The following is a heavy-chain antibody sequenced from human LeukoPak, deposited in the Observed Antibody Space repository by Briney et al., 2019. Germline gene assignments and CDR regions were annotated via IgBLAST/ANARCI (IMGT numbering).Heavy chain of an antibody. Sequence: SVKVSGMASGGTFSSYAISWVRQAPGQGLEWMGGIIPIFGTANYAQKFQGRVTITADESTSTAYMELSSLRSEDTAVYYCARVGYNTVVVPAAIDYYYYMDVWGKGTTVTVSS. CDR3: ARVGYNTVVVPAAIDYYYYMDV. CDR2: IIPIFGTA. D-gene: IGHD2-2*02. V-gene: IGHV1-69*13. J-gene: IGHJ6*03. CDR1: GGTFSSYA.